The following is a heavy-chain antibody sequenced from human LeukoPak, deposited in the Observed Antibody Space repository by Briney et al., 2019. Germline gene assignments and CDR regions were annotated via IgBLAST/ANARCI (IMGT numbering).Heavy chain of an antibody. CDR3: ARGPYDYVWGSYRYILGYFDY. CDR2: INHSGST. V-gene: IGHV4-34*01. J-gene: IGHJ4*02. D-gene: IGHD3-16*02. Sequence: SETLSLTCAVYGGSFSGYYWSWFRQPPGKGLEWIGEINHSGSTNYNPSLKSRVTISVDTSKNQFSLKLSSVTAADTAVYYCARGPYDYVWGSYRYILGYFDYWGQGTLVTVSS. CDR1: GGSFSGYY.